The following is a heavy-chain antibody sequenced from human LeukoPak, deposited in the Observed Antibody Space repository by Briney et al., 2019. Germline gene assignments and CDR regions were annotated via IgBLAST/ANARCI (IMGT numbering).Heavy chain of an antibody. D-gene: IGHD2-2*01. V-gene: IGHV3-48*01. CDR3: AREKDIVVVPAAMEGFDH. CDR1: GFTFSSYS. CDR2: ISSSSSTI. J-gene: IGHJ4*02. Sequence: GGSLRLSCAASGFTFSSYSMNWVRQAPGKGLEWVSYISSSSSTIYYADSVKGRFTISRDNAKNSLYLQMNSLRAEDTAVYYCAREKDIVVVPAAMEGFDHWGQGTLVTVSS.